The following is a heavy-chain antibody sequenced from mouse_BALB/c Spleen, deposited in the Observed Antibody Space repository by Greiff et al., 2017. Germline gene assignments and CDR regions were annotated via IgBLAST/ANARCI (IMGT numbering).Heavy chain of an antibody. CDR3: TRGNYDYDGFAY. CDR1: GFTFSSYT. D-gene: IGHD2-4*01. V-gene: IGHV5-6-4*01. Sequence: EVQGVESGGGLVKPGGSLKLSCAASGFTFSSYTMSWVRQTPEKRLEWVATISSGGSYTYYPDSVKGRFTISRDNAKNTLYLQMSSLKSEDTAMYYCTRGNYDYDGFAYWGQGTLVTVSA. J-gene: IGHJ3*01. CDR2: ISSGGSYT.